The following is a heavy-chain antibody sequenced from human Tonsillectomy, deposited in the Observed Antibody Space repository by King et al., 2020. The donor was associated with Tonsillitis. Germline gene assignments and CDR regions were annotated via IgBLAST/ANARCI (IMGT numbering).Heavy chain of an antibody. CDR1: GYTFTDYY. D-gene: IGHD4-17*01. CDR3: ARGKGRTTSSWFDP. Sequence: QLVQSGAEVEKPGASVKVSCKASGYTFTDYYIHWVRQAPGQGLEWMGWINPNRGGTNFAQKFQGRVTMTRDTSISTAYMELSSLTSDDTAVYYCARGKGRTTSSWFDPWGQGTLVTVSS. J-gene: IGHJ5*02. CDR2: INPNRGGT. V-gene: IGHV1-2*02.